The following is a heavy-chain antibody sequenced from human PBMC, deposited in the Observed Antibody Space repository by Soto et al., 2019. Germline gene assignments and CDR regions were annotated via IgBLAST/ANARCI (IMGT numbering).Heavy chain of an antibody. Sequence: GGSLRLSCAASGFTFDDYAMHWVRQAPGKGLEWVSGISWNSGSIGYADSVKGRFTISRDNAKNSLYLQMNSLRAEDTALYYCAKGEGARGWAEPHSDYWGQGTLVTVSS. J-gene: IGHJ4*02. CDR3: AKGEGARGWAEPHSDY. CDR2: ISWNSGSI. D-gene: IGHD6-19*01. CDR1: GFTFDDYA. V-gene: IGHV3-9*01.